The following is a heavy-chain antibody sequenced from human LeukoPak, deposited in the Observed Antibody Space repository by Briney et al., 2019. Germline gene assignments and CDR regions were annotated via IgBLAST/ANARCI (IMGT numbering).Heavy chain of an antibody. CDR1: GFTFSDYH. V-gene: IGHV3-11*01. Sequence: GGSLRLSCATSGFTFSDYHMNWIRQAPGKGLEWVSYISSSGGIIYYADSVKGQFTISRDNTKNSLYLQMNSLRAEDTAVYYCAFPWGSSWFYSGCWGQGTLVTVSS. CDR3: AFPWGSSWFYSGC. D-gene: IGHD6-13*01. J-gene: IGHJ4*01. CDR2: ISSSGGII.